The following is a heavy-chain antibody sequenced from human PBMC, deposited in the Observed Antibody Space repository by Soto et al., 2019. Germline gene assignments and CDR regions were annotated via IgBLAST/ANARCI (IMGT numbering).Heavy chain of an antibody. D-gene: IGHD6-19*01. V-gene: IGHV4-59*01. CDR2: IYYSGST. CDR3: ARLIAVAGTEFDY. CDR1: GGSISSYY. Sequence: PSETLSLTCTVSGGSISSYYWSWIRQPPGKGLGWIGYIYYSGSTNYNPSLKSRVTISVDTSKNQFSLKLSSVTAADTAVYYCARLIAVAGTEFDYWGQGTLVTVSS. J-gene: IGHJ4*02.